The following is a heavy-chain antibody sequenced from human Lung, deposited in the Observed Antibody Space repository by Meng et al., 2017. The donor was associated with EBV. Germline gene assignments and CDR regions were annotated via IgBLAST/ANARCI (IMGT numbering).Heavy chain of an antibody. CDR1: GRSFSSSY. CDR3: ARGGTSSAPFDY. Sequence: GQLQHGGAGLLKPSETLSLTCGVSGRSFSSSYWSWIRQPPGKGLEWIGQINYSGITNYNPSLKSRVTISVDTSKNQFSLSLNSVTAADTAVYYCARGGTSSAPFDYWGQGTLVTVSS. CDR2: INYSGIT. J-gene: IGHJ4*02. D-gene: IGHD2-2*01. V-gene: IGHV4-34*01.